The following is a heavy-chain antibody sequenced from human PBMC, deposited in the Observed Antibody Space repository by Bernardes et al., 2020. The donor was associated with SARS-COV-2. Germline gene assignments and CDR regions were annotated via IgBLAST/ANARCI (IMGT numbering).Heavy chain of an antibody. V-gene: IGHV3-15*01. CDR2: IKSKTDGGTT. CDR1: GFTFSNAW. Sequence: GGSLRLSCAASGFTFSNAWMSWVRQAPGKGLEWVGRIKSKTDGGTTDYAAPVKGRFTISRDDSKNTLYLQMNSLRAEDTAVYYCAKDLEYSGYEGFDYWGQGTLVTVSS. D-gene: IGHD5-12*01. CDR3: AKDLEYSGYEGFDY. J-gene: IGHJ4*02.